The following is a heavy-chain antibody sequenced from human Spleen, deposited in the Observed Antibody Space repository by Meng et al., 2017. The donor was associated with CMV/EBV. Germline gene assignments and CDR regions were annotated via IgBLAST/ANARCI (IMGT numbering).Heavy chain of an antibody. J-gene: IGHJ6*02. V-gene: IGHV3-30-3*01. CDR3: ARDRRYYGSGSYGYYYGMDV. CDR2: ISYDGSNK. CDR1: SYA. Sequence: SYAMHWVRQAPGKGLEWVAVISYDGSNKYYADSVKGRFTISRDNSKNTLYLQMNSLRAEDTAVYYCARDRRYYGSGSYGYYYGMDVWGQGTTVTVSS. D-gene: IGHD3-10*01.